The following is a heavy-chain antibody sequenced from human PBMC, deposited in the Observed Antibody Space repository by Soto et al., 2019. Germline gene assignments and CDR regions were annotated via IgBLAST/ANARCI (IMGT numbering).Heavy chain of an antibody. V-gene: IGHV3-48*02. CDR1: GFTFSSSN. J-gene: IGHJ4*02. Sequence: EVRLVESGGGLVQPGGSLRLSCAASGFTFSSSNLNWVRQAPGKGLEWVSYISFSSGNIYYADSVKGRFTISRDNAKNSLYLHMNSLRDEDTAVYYCARAPGESGSYYGLFDYWGQGTLVTVSS. D-gene: IGHD1-26*01. CDR3: ARAPGESGSYYGLFDY. CDR2: ISFSSGNI.